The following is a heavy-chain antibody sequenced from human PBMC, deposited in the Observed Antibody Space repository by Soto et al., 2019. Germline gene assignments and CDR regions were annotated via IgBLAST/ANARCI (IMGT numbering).Heavy chain of an antibody. V-gene: IGHV4-4*07. CDR3: ARVGKLELQGGAFDI. J-gene: IGHJ3*02. D-gene: IGHD1-7*01. CDR2: IYTSGST. CDR1: GGSISSYY. Sequence: TLSLTCTVSGGSISSYYWSWIGQPAGKGLEWIGRIYTSGSTNYNPSLKSRVTMSVDTSKNQFPLKLSSVTAADTAVYYCARVGKLELQGGAFDIWGQGTMVTVSS.